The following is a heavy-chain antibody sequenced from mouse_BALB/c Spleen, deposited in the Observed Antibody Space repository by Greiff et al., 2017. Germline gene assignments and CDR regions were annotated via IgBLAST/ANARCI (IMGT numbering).Heavy chain of an antibody. J-gene: IGHJ3*01. Sequence: QVQLKESGPGLVAPSQSLSITCTVSGFSLTSYGVHWVRQPPGKGLEWLGVIWAGGSTNYNSALMSRLSISKDNSKSQVFLKMNSLHTDDTAMYYCARERPWFAYWGQGTLVTVSA. V-gene: IGHV2-9*02. CDR2: IWAGGST. CDR3: ARERPWFAY. CDR1: GFSLTSYG.